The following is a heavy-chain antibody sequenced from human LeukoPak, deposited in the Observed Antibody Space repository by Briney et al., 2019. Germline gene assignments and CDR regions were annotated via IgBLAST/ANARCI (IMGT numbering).Heavy chain of an antibody. V-gene: IGHV4-59*01. CDR1: GGSISSYY. Sequence: SETLSLTCTVSGGSISSYYWSWIRQPPGKGLKWIANIYHTGSTNYNPSLSSRVTISIDTAKNQFSLKLTSVTAADTAVYYCARRGRNSSGWQDYLWGQGTLVTVSS. D-gene: IGHD6-25*01. J-gene: IGHJ4*02. CDR3: ARRGRNSSGWQDYL. CDR2: IYHTGST.